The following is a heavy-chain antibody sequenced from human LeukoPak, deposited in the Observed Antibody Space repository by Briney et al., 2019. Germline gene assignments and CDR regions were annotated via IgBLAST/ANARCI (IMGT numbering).Heavy chain of an antibody. CDR1: GYTFTSSG. V-gene: IGHV1-18*01. CDR2: NNDYNGNT. J-gene: IGHJ1*01. D-gene: IGHD3-22*01. Sequence: ASVNVSCKASGYTFTSSGISWVRQAPRQGLAWMEWNNDYNGNTNYAQKLQGRVTMTTDTSTSTAYMELRSLRSDDTAVYYCARSLLEGDSSGYYYLRSEYFQHWGQGTLVTVSS. CDR3: ARSLLEGDSSGYYYLRSEYFQH.